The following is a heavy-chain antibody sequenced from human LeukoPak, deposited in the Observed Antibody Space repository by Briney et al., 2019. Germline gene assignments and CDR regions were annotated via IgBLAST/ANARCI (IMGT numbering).Heavy chain of an antibody. Sequence: PSQTLSLTCAVSGGSISSGGYSWSWIRQPPGKGLEWIGYIYHSGSTYYNPSLKSRVTISVDRSKNQFSLKLSPVTAADTAVYYCARGVSSGYYYGDAFDIWGQGTMVTVSS. V-gene: IGHV4-30-2*01. CDR2: IYHSGST. CDR1: GGSISSGGYS. J-gene: IGHJ3*02. CDR3: ARGVSSGYYYGDAFDI. D-gene: IGHD3-22*01.